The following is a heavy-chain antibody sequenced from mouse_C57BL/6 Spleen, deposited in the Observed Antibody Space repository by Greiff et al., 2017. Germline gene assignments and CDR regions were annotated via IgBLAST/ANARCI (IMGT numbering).Heavy chain of an antibody. CDR3: ARDRAVPFDD. Sequence: EVQLQESGPGLVKPSQSLSLTCSVTGYSITSCYYWNWIRQFPGNKLEWMGYISYDGSNNYNPSLKNRSSITRDTSKNPFFLKLHSVTTEDTATYYCARDRAVPFDDWGQGTTLTVSS. CDR2: ISYDGSN. CDR1: GYSITSCYY. J-gene: IGHJ2*01. V-gene: IGHV3-6*01. D-gene: IGHD3-1*01.